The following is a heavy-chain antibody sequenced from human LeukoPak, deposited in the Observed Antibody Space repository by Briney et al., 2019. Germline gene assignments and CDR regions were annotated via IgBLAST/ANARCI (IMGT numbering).Heavy chain of an antibody. D-gene: IGHD3-10*01. J-gene: IGHJ3*02. CDR2: IYYSGST. Sequence: SETLSLTCTVSGGSISSSSYYWGWIRQPPGKGLEWIGNIYYSGSTNYSPSFKSRVTMSVDTSKNQFSLKLSSVTAADTAVYYCARDTLGSGYDAFDIWGQGTMVTVSS. CDR3: ARDTLGSGYDAFDI. V-gene: IGHV4-39*02. CDR1: GGSISSSSYY.